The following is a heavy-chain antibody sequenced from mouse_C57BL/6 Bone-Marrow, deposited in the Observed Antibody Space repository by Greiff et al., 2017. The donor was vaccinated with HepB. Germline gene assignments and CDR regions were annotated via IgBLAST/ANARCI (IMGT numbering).Heavy chain of an antibody. J-gene: IGHJ3*01. Sequence: VQLQQSGPGLVKPSQSLSLTCSVTGYSITSGYYWNWIRQFPGNKLEWMGYISYDGSNNYNPSLKNRISITRDTSKNQFFLKLNSVTTEDTATYYCARERGLSPFAYWGQGTLVTVSA. CDR1: GYSITSGYY. V-gene: IGHV3-6*01. CDR3: ARERGLSPFAY. CDR2: ISYDGSN. D-gene: IGHD1-1*02.